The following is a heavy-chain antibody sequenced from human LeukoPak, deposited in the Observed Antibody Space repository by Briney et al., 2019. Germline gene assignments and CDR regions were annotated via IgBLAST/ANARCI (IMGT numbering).Heavy chain of an antibody. D-gene: IGHD3-10*01. V-gene: IGHV3-30-3*01. Sequence: PGGSLRLSCAASGFTFSSYAMHWVRQAPGKGLEGVAVISYDGSNKYYADSVKGRFTISRDNSKNTLYLQMNSLRAEDTAVYYCARVKDLLGGAFDIWGQGTMVTVSS. CDR2: ISYDGSNK. J-gene: IGHJ3*02. CDR1: GFTFSSYA. CDR3: ARVKDLLGGAFDI.